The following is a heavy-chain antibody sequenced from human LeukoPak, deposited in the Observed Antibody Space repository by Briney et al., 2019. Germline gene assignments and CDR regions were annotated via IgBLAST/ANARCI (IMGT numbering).Heavy chain of an antibody. J-gene: IGHJ4*02. CDR1: GFTFSDHY. CDR2: TRNKADTYTT. CDR3: AHLGGVVTATTDFGY. V-gene: IGHV3-72*01. D-gene: IGHD2-2*01. Sequence: GGSLRLSCAASGFTFSDHYMDWVRQAPGKGLEWVGRTRNKADTYTTHYAASVEGRFTISRDDPKNSLYLQMNSLKTEDTAVYYCAHLGGVVTATTDFGYWGQGTLVTVSS.